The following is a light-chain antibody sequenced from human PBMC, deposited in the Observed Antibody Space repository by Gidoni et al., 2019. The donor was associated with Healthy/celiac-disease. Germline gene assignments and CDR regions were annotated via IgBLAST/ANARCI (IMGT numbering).Light chain of an antibody. V-gene: IGKV4-1*01. CDR3: QQYYSTTLP. Sequence: DIVMTQAPDSLAVALGERATINCKYSQSVLYSSNNKNYLAWYQQKPGQPPKLLIYWASTRESGVPDRFSGSGSGTDFTLTISSLQAEVVAVYYCQQYYSTTLPFGGGTKVEIK. CDR2: WAS. CDR1: QSVLYSSNNKNY. J-gene: IGKJ4*01.